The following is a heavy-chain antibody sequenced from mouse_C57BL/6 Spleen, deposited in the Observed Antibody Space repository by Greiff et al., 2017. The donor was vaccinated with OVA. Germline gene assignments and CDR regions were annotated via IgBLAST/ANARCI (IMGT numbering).Heavy chain of an antibody. CDR3: ARTGALLRYWSFDV. D-gene: IGHD1-2*01. Sequence: QVQLQQSGPGLVQPSQSLSITCTVSGFSLTSYGVHWVRQSPGTGLEWLGVLWRGGSTDYNAAFISRLSISKDNSKSQVFFKMNRLQADDTAIYYCARTGALLRYWSFDVWGTGTTVTVSS. CDR1: GFSLTSYG. CDR2: LWRGGST. J-gene: IGHJ1*03. V-gene: IGHV2-2*01.